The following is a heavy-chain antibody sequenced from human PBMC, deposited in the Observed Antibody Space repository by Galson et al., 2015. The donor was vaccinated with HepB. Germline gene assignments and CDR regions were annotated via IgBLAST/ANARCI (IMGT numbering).Heavy chain of an antibody. J-gene: IGHJ4*02. V-gene: IGHV3-7*03. CDR2: IKQDGSER. D-gene: IGHD6-19*01. Sequence: SLRLSCAASGFTFSNYWMGWVRQAPGKGLEWVANIKQDGSERYYVDSVKGRFTISRDNAKNSLYLQMNSLRAEDTAVYYCARDKTGVAGNWSPFDYWGQGILVTVSS. CDR1: GFTFSNYW. CDR3: ARDKTGVAGNWSPFDY.